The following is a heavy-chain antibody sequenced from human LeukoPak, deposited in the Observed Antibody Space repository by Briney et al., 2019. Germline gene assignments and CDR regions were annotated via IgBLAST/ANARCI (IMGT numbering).Heavy chain of an antibody. CDR1: GGTFSSYA. J-gene: IGHJ4*02. CDR2: IIPIFGTA. D-gene: IGHD3-10*01. V-gene: IGHV1-69*01. Sequence: ASVKVSCKASGGTFSSYAISWVRQAPGQGLEWMGGIIPIFGTANYAQKFQGRVTITADESTSTAYMELSSLRSEDTAVYYCARDRGSGIGNVPHAAFDYWGQGTLVTVSS. CDR3: ARDRGSGIGNVPHAAFDY.